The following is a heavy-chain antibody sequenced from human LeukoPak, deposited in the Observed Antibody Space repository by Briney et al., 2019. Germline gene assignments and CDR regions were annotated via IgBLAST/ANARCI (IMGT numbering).Heavy chain of an antibody. J-gene: IGHJ4*02. D-gene: IGHD3-22*01. CDR3: ARPTYYYDSSGYHYYFDY. CDR1: GGSISSSSYY. CDR2: IYYSGST. V-gene: IGHV4-39*07. Sequence: PSETLSLTCTVSGGSISSSSYYWGWIRQPPGKGLEWIGSIYYSGSTYYNPSLKSRVTIPVDTSKNQFSLKLSSVTAADTAVYYCARPTYYYDSSGYHYYFDYWGQGTLVTVSS.